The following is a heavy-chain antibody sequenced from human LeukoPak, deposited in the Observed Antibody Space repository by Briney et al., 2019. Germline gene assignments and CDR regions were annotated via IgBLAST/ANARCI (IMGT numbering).Heavy chain of an antibody. CDR2: IWYDGSNK. CDR1: GFTFSSYG. J-gene: IGHJ4*02. CDR3: ASTSGWYEPIDY. Sequence: GRSLRLSCAASGFTFSSYGMHWVRQAPGKGLEWVAVIWYDGSNKYYADSVKGRFTISRDNSKNTLYLQMNSLRAEDTAVYYCASTSGWYEPIDYRGQGTLVTVSS. V-gene: IGHV3-33*01. D-gene: IGHD6-19*01.